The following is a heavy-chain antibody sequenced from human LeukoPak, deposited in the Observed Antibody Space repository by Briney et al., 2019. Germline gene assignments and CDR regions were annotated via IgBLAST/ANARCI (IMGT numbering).Heavy chain of an antibody. V-gene: IGHV1-69*13. Sequence: SVKVSCKASGGSFSIYTFNWVRQAPGQGLEWMGRITPMFRTTKYAQNFQGRVTITADESTRIAYMELTSLKSEDTATYYCAREPSTYSDYAHFEDWGQGTLVTVSS. CDR2: ITPMFRTT. D-gene: IGHD4-11*01. J-gene: IGHJ4*02. CDR1: GGSFSIYT. CDR3: AREPSTYSDYAHFED.